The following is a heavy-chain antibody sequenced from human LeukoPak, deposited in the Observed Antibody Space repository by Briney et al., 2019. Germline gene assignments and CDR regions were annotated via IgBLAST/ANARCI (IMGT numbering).Heavy chain of an antibody. CDR1: GGSFSGYY. J-gene: IGHJ4*02. CDR3: ARGPLKRTAMVPKFDY. Sequence: PSETLSLTCAVYGGSFSGYYWSWIRQPPGKGLEWTGEINHSGSTNYNPSLKSRVTISVNPSKNQFSLKLSSVTAADTAVYYCARGPLKRTAMVPKFDYWGQGTLVTVSS. V-gene: IGHV4-34*01. D-gene: IGHD5-18*01. CDR2: INHSGST.